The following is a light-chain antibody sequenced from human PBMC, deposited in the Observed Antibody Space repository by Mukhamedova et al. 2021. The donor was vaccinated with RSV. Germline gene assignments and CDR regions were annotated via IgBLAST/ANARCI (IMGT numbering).Light chain of an antibody. CDR3: CSYAGTYTWV. CDR2: DVT. V-gene: IGLV2-11*01. Sequence: GSSSDVGGYNYVSWYQHYPGKAPKLLISDVTRRRSGVPDRVSGSKSGNTASLTISGLHAEDEADYYCCSYAGTYTWVFGGGTKL. J-gene: IGLJ3*02. CDR1: SSDVGGYNY.